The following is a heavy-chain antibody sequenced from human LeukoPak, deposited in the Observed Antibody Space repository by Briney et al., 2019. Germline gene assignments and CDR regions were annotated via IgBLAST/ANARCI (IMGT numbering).Heavy chain of an antibody. D-gene: IGHD5-12*01. CDR1: GGAFSGYY. Sequence: PSETLSLTCGVSGGAFSGYYWSWIRQAPGTGLEWIGEMIHSGSSNYNPSLRSRVTISGDTSKNQFSLKLNSLTAADTAVYYCARGTIVATILGGLHGTTAFDFWGQGILVTVSS. J-gene: IGHJ4*02. CDR3: ARGTIVATILGGLHGTTAFDF. CDR2: MIHSGSS. V-gene: IGHV4-34*01.